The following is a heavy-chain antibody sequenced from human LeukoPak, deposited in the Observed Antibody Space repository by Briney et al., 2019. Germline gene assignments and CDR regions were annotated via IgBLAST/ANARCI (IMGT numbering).Heavy chain of an antibody. J-gene: IGHJ6*02. V-gene: IGHV4-34*01. Sequence: SETMSLTCAVHGGPLSGYHWTWIRQSPGNGLEWIGEINHIGSTDYNPSLESRLTISLDTSKNQFSLNMSSMTAADTAVYYCARGRRARYRGYGEYYHAMDVWGQGTTVTVSS. D-gene: IGHD4-17*01. CDR2: INHIGST. CDR1: GGPLSGYH. CDR3: ARGRRARYRGYGEYYHAMDV.